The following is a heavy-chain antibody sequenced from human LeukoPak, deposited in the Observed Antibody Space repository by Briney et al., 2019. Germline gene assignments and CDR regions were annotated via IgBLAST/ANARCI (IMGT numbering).Heavy chain of an antibody. CDR2: INPNSGGT. V-gene: IGHV1-2*02. CDR3: ARIYGDYVWFDY. Sequence: ASVKVSCKASGYTFTGYYVHWVRQAPGQGLEWMGWINPNSGGTNYAQKFRGRVTMTRDTSISTAYMELSRLRSDDTAVYYCARIYGDYVWFDYWGQGTLVTVSS. J-gene: IGHJ4*02. CDR1: GYTFTGYY. D-gene: IGHD4-17*01.